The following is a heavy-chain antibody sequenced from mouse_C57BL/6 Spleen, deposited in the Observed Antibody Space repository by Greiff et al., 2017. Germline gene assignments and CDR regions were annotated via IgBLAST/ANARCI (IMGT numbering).Heavy chain of an antibody. CDR3: ARLTAQAFAMDY. Sequence: QVQLQQPGAELVRPGSSVKLSCKASGYTFTSYWMAWVKQRPGQGLEWIGNIYPSESETHYNQKFKDKATLTVDNSSSTAYMQLSSLTSEDSAVYYCARLTAQAFAMDYGGQGTSVTVSS. D-gene: IGHD3-2*02. V-gene: IGHV1-61*01. CDR2: IYPSESET. CDR1: GYTFTSYW. J-gene: IGHJ4*01.